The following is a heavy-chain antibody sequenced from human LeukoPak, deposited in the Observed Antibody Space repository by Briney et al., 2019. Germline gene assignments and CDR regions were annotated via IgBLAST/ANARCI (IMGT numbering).Heavy chain of an antibody. D-gene: IGHD6-13*01. Sequence: SETLSLTCTVSGGSISSFYWSWFYWSWIRQPPGKGLEWIGYIYFSGSTNYNPSLKSRVTISVDTSKNQFSLKLSSVTAADTAVYYCARRGSWYPPYYYYYMDVWGKGTTVTISS. CDR1: GGSISSFY. CDR2: IYFSGST. V-gene: IGHV4-59*12. CDR3: ARRGSWYPPYYYYYMDV. J-gene: IGHJ6*03.